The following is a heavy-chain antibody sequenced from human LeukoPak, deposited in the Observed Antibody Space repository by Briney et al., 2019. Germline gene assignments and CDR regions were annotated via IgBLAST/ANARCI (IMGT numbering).Heavy chain of an antibody. Sequence: GGSLRLSCAASGFTFSSYSMNWVRQTPGKGLEWVSSISSSSSYIYYADSVKGRFTISRDNAKNSLYLQMNSLRAEDTAVYYCARRRVLAHDAFDIWGQGTMVTVSS. CDR1: GFTFSSYS. V-gene: IGHV3-21*01. J-gene: IGHJ3*02. D-gene: IGHD3-3*02. CDR2: ISSSSSYI. CDR3: ARRRVLAHDAFDI.